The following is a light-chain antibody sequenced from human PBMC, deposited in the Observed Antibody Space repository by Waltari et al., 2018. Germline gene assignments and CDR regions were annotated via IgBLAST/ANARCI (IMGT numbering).Light chain of an antibody. Sequence: QSVLTQPPSVSAAPGPKVTISCSGSSSNIGNNYVSWFQHVSGTAPKLLIYEYNKRPSGLPDRFSGSKAGTSATLGITGLQTGDEAHYYCATWDSSLSAWVFGGGTKLTVL. CDR2: EYN. CDR3: ATWDSSLSAWV. CDR1: SSNIGNNY. V-gene: IGLV1-51*02. J-gene: IGLJ3*02.